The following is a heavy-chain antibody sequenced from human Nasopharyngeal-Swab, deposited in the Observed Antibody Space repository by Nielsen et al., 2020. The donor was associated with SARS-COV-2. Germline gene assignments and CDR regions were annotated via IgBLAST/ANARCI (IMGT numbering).Heavy chain of an antibody. D-gene: IGHD5-12*01. J-gene: IGHJ4*02. CDR2: IVPALGLP. V-gene: IGHV1-69*10. CDR3: AREGEYGAYDAPDY. Sequence: WVRQAPGQGLEWMGGIVPALGLPNYAQKLRGRLTISADRSTTTSYLELSSLRFEDTAIYYCAREGEYGAYDAPDYWGQGTLVTVSS.